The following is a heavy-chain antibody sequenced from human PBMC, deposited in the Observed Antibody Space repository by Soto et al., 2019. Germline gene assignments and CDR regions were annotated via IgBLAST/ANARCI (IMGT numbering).Heavy chain of an antibody. J-gene: IGHJ4*02. V-gene: IGHV4-34*01. CDR2: INHSGST. CDR1: GGSFSSYY. Sequence: SETLSLTCAVYGGSFSSYYWSWIRQPPGKGLEWIGEINHSGSTNYNPSLKSRVTISVDTSKNQFSLKLSSVTAADTAVYYCARVGGRSWYPLGYWGQGTLVNVSS. D-gene: IGHD6-13*01. CDR3: ARVGGRSWYPLGY.